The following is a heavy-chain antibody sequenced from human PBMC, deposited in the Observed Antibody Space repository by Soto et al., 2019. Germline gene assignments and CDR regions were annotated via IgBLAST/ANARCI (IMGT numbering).Heavy chain of an antibody. CDR3: AYRVGSRGSFDY. J-gene: IGHJ4*02. CDR2: IYWNDDK. Sequence: QITLKESGPTLVKPTQTLTLTCSFSGFSLRTSGVSVGWIRQPPGKALEWLAFIYWNDDKRYSPSLQSRLTNTQDNSKKEVVLTMTNMDPLDTGTYYCAYRVGSRGSFDYWGQGTLVTVSS. V-gene: IGHV2-5*01. CDR1: GFSLRTSGVS. D-gene: IGHD6-25*01.